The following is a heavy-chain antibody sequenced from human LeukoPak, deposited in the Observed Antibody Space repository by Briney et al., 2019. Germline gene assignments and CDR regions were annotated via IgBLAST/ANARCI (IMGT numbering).Heavy chain of an antibody. CDR1: GGSISSSYW. D-gene: IGHD3-22*01. Sequence: SETLSLTCGVSGGSISSSYWWSWVRQPPGKGLEWIGEIYHSGSTNYNPSLKSRVTISMDKSKNQFSLNLSSVTAADTAMYYCARQRFTTRAYAGNWFDPWGQGTLVTVSS. V-gene: IGHV4-4*02. J-gene: IGHJ5*02. CDR2: IYHSGST. CDR3: ARQRFTTRAYAGNWFDP.